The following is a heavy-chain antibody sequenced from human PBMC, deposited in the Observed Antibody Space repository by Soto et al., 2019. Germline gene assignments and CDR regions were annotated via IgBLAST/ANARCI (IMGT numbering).Heavy chain of an antibody. D-gene: IGHD1-26*01. CDR2: ISYDGSNK. CDR3: AREIVGATNYYFDY. Sequence: QVQLVESGGGVVQPGRSLRLSCAASGFTFSSYAMHWVLQAPGKGLEWVAVISYDGSNKYYADSVKGRFTISRDNSKNTLYLQMNSLRAEDTAVYYCAREIVGATNYYFDYWGQGTLVTVSS. CDR1: GFTFSSYA. V-gene: IGHV3-30-3*01. J-gene: IGHJ4*02.